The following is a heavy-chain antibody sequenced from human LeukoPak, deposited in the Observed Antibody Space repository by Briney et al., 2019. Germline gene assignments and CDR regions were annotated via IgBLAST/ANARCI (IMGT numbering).Heavy chain of an antibody. CDR3: ASLGDTGY. Sequence: SETLSLTCTVSGGSISSYYWSWIRLPAGKGLEWIGRIYTSGSTNYNPSLKSRVTISVDKSKNQFSLKLSSVTAADTAVYCCASLGDTGYWGQGTLVTVSS. D-gene: IGHD2-21*01. CDR1: GGSISSYY. J-gene: IGHJ4*02. V-gene: IGHV4-4*07. CDR2: IYTSGST.